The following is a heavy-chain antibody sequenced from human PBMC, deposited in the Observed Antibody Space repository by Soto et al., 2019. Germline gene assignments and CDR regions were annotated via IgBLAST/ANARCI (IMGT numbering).Heavy chain of an antibody. CDR3: AKDLYIVFVPAAMKYYGMDV. V-gene: IGHV3-30*18. CDR2: ISYDGSNK. J-gene: IGHJ6*02. CDR1: GFTFSTYG. D-gene: IGHD2-2*01. Sequence: PGGSLRLSCAASGFTFSTYGMHWVRQAPGKGLEWVAVISYDGSNKYYADSVKGRFTISRDNSKNTLFLQMNSLRAEDTAVYYCAKDLYIVFVPAAMKYYGMDVWGQGTTVTVSS.